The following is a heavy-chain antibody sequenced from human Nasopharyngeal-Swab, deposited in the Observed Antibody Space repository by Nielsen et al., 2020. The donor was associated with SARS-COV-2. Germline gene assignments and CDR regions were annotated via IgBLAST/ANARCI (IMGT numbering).Heavy chain of an antibody. CDR2: IYYSGST. CDR3: ARSSSGWYDY. CDR1: GGSISSYY. J-gene: IGHJ4*02. Sequence: SETLSLTCTVSGGSISSYYWSWIRQPPGKGLEWIGYIYYSGSTNYNPSLKSRVTISVDTSKDQFSLKLSSVTAADTAVYYCARSSSGWYDYWGQGTLVTVSS. V-gene: IGHV4-59*01. D-gene: IGHD6-19*01.